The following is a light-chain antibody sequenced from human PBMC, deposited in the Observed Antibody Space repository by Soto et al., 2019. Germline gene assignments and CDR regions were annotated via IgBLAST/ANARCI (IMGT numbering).Light chain of an antibody. Sequence: IVLTQSPVTLALSPGERAVLSCRASQSVSTSLAWYQHKPGQAPRLFIYDASKRAPGIPARFSGSGSGTDFTLTISSLEPEDXGXXYCQVRDVWPSFGQGTKVEI. CDR1: QSVSTS. V-gene: IGKV3-11*01. CDR2: DAS. CDR3: QVRDVWPS. J-gene: IGKJ1*01.